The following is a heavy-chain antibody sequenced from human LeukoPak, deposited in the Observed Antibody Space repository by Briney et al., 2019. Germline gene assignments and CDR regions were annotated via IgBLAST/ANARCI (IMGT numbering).Heavy chain of an antibody. J-gene: IGHJ4*02. D-gene: IGHD2-8*01. Sequence: SETLSLTCAVYGGSFSGYYWSWIRQPPGKGLEWIGEINHSGSTNYNPSLKSRVTISVDTSKNQFSLKLSSVTAADTAVYYCARGVGSTNSGSFDCWGQGTLVTVSS. CDR3: ARGVGSTNSGSFDC. V-gene: IGHV4-34*01. CDR2: INHSGST. CDR1: GGSFSGYY.